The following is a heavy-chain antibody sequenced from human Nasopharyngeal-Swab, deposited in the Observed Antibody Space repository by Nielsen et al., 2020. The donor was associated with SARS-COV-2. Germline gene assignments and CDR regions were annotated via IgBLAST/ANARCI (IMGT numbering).Heavy chain of an antibody. V-gene: IGHV4-39*01. Sequence: SETLSLTCSVSGVSFSSSNYYWGWIRQPPGKGLEWIAGLYYSGFTYYNPSFKSRVTISVDTSKNQISLKLSSVTAADTAVYYCARRTEYRASYYLGGYFDYWGQGTLVTVSS. CDR1: GVSFSSSNYY. CDR3: ARRTEYRASYYLGGYFDY. D-gene: IGHD1-26*01. J-gene: IGHJ4*02. CDR2: LYYSGFT.